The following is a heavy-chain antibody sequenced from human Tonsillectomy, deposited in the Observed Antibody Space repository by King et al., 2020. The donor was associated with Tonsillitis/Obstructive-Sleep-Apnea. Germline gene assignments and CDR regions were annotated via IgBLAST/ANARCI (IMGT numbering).Heavy chain of an antibody. CDR2: IYYNGDT. CDR1: GGSISSSRYY. V-gene: IGHV4-39*01. D-gene: IGHD3-9*01. J-gene: IGHJ6*03. CDR3: ARHAPDMDNYYYYMDV. Sequence: QLQESGPGLVKPSETLSLSCTVSGGSISSSRYYWGWIRQPPGKGLEWIGTIYYNGDTYYNPSLKSRVTVSIDTSEYQFSLKLTSVTAADTAVYHCARHAPDMDNYYYYMDVWGKGTTVTVSS.